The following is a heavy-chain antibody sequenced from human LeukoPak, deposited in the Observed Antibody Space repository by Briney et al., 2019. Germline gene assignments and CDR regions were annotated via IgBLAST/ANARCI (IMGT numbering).Heavy chain of an antibody. J-gene: IGHJ3*02. Sequence: TGGSLRLSCAASGFTFSSYWMHWVRQAPGKGLVWVSRINSDGSSTSYADSVKGRFTISKDNAKNTLYLQMNSLRAEDTAVYYCARDPRSADAFDIWGQGTVVTVSS. CDR1: GFTFSSYW. CDR3: ARDPRSADAFDI. CDR2: INSDGSST. V-gene: IGHV3-74*01. D-gene: IGHD3-3*01.